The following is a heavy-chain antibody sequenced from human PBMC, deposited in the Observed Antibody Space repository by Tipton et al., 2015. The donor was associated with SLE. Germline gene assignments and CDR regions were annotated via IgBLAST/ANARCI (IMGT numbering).Heavy chain of an antibody. V-gene: IGHV4-34*01. D-gene: IGHD1-1*01. CDR1: GGSFSCYY. J-gene: IGHJ4*02. CDR3: ARADWIAGY. Sequence: LRLSCAVYGGSFSCYYWSWIRQPPGKGLEWIGEINHSGSTNYNPSLKSRVTISVDTSKNQFSLKLSSVTAADTAVYYCARADWIAGYWGQGTLVTVSS. CDR2: INHSGST.